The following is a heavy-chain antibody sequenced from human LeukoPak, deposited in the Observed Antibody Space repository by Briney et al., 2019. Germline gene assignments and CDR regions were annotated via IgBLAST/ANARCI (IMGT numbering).Heavy chain of an antibody. Sequence: PGGSLGVSCAASGFTFSSDAMSWVRQAPGKGLEWVSAISGSGGSTYYADSVKGRFTISRDNSKNTLYLQMNSLRAEDTAVYYCAKDEDIVVVPAASIGSWGQGTLVTVPS. D-gene: IGHD2-2*01. J-gene: IGHJ4*02. CDR2: ISGSGGST. V-gene: IGHV3-23*01. CDR1: GFTFSSDA. CDR3: AKDEDIVVVPAASIGS.